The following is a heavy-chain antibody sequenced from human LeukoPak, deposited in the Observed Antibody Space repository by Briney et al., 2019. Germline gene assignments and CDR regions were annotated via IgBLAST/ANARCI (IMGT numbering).Heavy chain of an antibody. CDR3: AEHEGGVVTLFDY. J-gene: IGHJ4*02. D-gene: IGHD3-3*01. CDR1: GFTFSSYW. Sequence: TGGSLRLSCAASGFTFSSYWMHWVRQAPGKGLVWVSRINSDGSSTSYADSVKGRFTISRDNAKNTLYLQMNSLRAEDTAVYYCAEHEGGVVTLFDYWGQGTLVTVSS. CDR2: INSDGSST. V-gene: IGHV3-74*01.